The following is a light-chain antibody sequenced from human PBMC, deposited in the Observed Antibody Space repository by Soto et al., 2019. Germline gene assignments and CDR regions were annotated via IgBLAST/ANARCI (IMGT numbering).Light chain of an antibody. Sequence: DIQMTQSPSTLSASVGDNVIITCRASQIINTFLNWYQQKPGKAPKLLIYAASSLQSGVPSRFSGSGSGTEFTLTISSLQPDDFATYYCQQYNSYSPTFGQGTKVDIK. J-gene: IGKJ1*01. CDR3: QQYNSYSPT. V-gene: IGKV1-5*01. CDR1: QIINTF. CDR2: AAS.